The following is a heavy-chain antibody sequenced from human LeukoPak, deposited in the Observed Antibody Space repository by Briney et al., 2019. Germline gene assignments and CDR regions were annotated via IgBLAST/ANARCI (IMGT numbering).Heavy chain of an antibody. V-gene: IGHV3-23*01. CDR3: AKDWGEYFDYVWGSFTSFDF. J-gene: IGHJ4*02. D-gene: IGHD3-16*01. CDR1: GFTFSSYG. CDR2: ISGSDTST. Sequence: GGTLRLSCAASGFTFSSYGMSWVRQAPGKGLEWVSTISGSDTSTYYADSVKGRFTISRDNSKNTLYLQMNSLRAEDRAVYYCAKDWGEYFDYVWGSFTSFDFWGQGTLVTVSS.